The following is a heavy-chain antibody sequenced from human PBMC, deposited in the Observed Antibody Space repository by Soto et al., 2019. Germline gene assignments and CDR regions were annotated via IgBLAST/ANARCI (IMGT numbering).Heavy chain of an antibody. CDR2: MNPNSGNT. J-gene: IGHJ6*02. CDR1: GYTFTSYD. Sequence: QVQLVQSGAEVKKPGASVKVSCKASGYTFTSYDINWVRQATGQGLEWMGWMNPNSGNTGYAQKFPGRVTMTRNNSISTAYMELSSMRSEETAVYYCARWPDGYYYYGMDVWGQGTTVTVSS. CDR3: ARWPDGYYYYGMDV. V-gene: IGHV1-8*01.